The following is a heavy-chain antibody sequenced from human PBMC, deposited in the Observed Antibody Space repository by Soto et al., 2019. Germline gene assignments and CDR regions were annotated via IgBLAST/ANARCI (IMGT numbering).Heavy chain of an antibody. V-gene: IGHV4-31*02. CDR3: ARAYGSGYMDV. CDR2: IYYSGST. Sequence: LCGGSISSGGYYWSWIRQHPGKGLEWIGYIYYSGSTYYNPSLKSRVTISVDTSKNQFSLKLSSVTAADMAVYYCARAYGSGYMDVWGQGTTVTVSS. D-gene: IGHD3-10*01. CDR1: GGSISSGGYY. J-gene: IGHJ6*02.